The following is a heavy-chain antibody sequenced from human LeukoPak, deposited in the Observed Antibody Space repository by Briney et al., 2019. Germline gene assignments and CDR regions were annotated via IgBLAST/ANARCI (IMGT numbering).Heavy chain of an antibody. V-gene: IGHV4-59*01. CDR2: IYYSGTT. CDR3: ARAPFVEYNTAFLV. Sequence: PSETLSLTCTVSGGSISSYYWSWIRQPPGKGLEWIGYIYYSGTTNYNPSLKSRVTISVDTSKNQFSLRLSSVNAADTAVYYCARAPFVEYNTAFLVWGQGTLVTVSS. J-gene: IGHJ4*02. D-gene: IGHD3-3*01. CDR1: GGSISSYY.